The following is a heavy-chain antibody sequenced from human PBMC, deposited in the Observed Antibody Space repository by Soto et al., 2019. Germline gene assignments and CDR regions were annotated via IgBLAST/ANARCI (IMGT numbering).Heavy chain of an antibody. CDR3: ERGAKERLEDDWIDP. CDR2: IIAIFGTA. CDR1: GVTFSSTA. V-gene: IGHV1-69*13. D-gene: IGHD6-25*01. J-gene: IGHJ5*02. Sequence: ASVKVSCKASGVTFSSTAISWLRQALGLGLEWMGGIIAIFGTATYAQKFQGRVAITADDSTSTAYMEHSRLRFEDTDVYCCERGAKERLEDDWIDPWGQGTPVT.